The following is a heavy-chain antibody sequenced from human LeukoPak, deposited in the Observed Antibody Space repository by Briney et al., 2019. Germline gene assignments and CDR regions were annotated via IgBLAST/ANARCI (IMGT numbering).Heavy chain of an antibody. CDR1: GFTFSSYS. D-gene: IGHD2-15*01. CDR3: ARGLDSWYFDY. J-gene: IGHJ4*02. CDR2: ISSSSSYI. V-gene: IGHV3-21*01. Sequence: GGSVRLSCAASGFTFSSYSMNWVRQAPGKGLEWVSSISSSSSYIYYADSVKGRFTISRDNAKNSLYLQMNSLRAEDTAVYYCARGLDSWYFDYWGQGTLVTVSS.